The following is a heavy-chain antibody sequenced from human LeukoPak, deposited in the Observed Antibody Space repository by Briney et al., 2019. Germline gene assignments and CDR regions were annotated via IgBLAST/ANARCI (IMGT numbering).Heavy chain of an antibody. CDR1: GYTFTSYA. J-gene: IGHJ4*02. V-gene: IGHV1-3*01. CDR3: ARGYCSSTSCQYYFDY. Sequence: ASVKVSCKVSGYTFTSYAIHWVRQAPGQRLEWLGWINAGNGDTKYSQRFQGRVTITRDTSATTAYMELTSLRSEDTAVYYCARGYCSSTSCQYYFDYWGQGTLVTVSS. CDR2: INAGNGDT. D-gene: IGHD2-2*01.